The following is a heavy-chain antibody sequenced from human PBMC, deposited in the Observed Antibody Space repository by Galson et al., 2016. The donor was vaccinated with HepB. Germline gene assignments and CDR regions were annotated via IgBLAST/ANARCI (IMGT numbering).Heavy chain of an antibody. J-gene: IGHJ4*02. D-gene: IGHD1-26*01. Sequence: SETLSLTCAVSGDSISNDILWSWVRQPPGKGLEWIGEIFHTGSANYNPSLKSRVTISADKSKNQLSLTLTSVTAADTAVYYCVRGGTYYLSFWGQGTLVTVSS. CDR2: IFHTGSA. CDR1: GDSISNDIL. CDR3: VRGGTYYLSF. V-gene: IGHV4-4*02.